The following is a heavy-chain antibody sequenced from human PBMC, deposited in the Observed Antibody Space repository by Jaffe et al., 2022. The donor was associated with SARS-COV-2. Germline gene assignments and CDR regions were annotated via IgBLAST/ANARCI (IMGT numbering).Heavy chain of an antibody. CDR3: ARDFSVWGSPSCMDV. CDR2: ISTSSSYK. Sequence: EVQLVESGGGLVKPGGSLRLSCAASGFTFSHYSMNWVRQAPGKGLEWVSSISTSSSYKFYVDSVKGRFTISRDDAKKSLYLQMNSLRVEDTAVYYCARDFSVWGSPSCMDVWGKGTTVTVSS. CDR1: GFTFSHYS. V-gene: IGHV3-21*01. J-gene: IGHJ6*03. D-gene: IGHD3-16*01.